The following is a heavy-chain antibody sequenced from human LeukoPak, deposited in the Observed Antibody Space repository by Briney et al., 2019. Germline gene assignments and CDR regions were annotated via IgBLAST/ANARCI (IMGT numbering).Heavy chain of an antibody. D-gene: IGHD5-12*01. Sequence: SETLSLTCTVSGGSISSYYWSWIRQPAGKGLEWIGRIYTSGSTNYNPSLKSRVTMSVDTSKNQFSLKLSSVTAADTAVYYCARVFKSVDWLRFVPPYFDYWGQGTLVTVSS. CDR1: GGSISSYY. CDR3: ARVFKSVDWLRFVPPYFDY. V-gene: IGHV4-4*07. CDR2: IYTSGST. J-gene: IGHJ4*02.